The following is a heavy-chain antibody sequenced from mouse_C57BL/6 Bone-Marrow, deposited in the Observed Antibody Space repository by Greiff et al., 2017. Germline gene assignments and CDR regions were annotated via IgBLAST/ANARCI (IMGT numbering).Heavy chain of an antibody. V-gene: IGHV1-69*01. CDR2: IDPSDSYT. CDR1: GYTFTSYS. D-gene: IGHD1-1*01. J-gene: IGHJ3*01. CDR3: AREITTVVERTWFAY. Sequence: VQLVESGAELVMPGASVKLSCKASGYTFTSYSMHWVKQRPGQGLEWIGEIDPSDSYTNYNQKFKGKSTLTVDKSSSTAYMQLSSLTSEDSAVYYCAREITTVVERTWFAYWGQGTLVTVSA.